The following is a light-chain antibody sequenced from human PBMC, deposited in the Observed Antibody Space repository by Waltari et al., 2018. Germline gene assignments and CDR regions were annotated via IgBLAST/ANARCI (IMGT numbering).Light chain of an antibody. Sequence: DLQLTQSPSYLSASVGDRVTITCRASQGISSYLAWYQQKPGKAPKLLNYAASTLQSGVPSRFSGSGSGTEFTLTISSLQPEDFAAYYCQQLNSYPLTFGGGTKVEIK. J-gene: IGKJ4*01. CDR2: AAS. V-gene: IGKV1-9*01. CDR1: QGISSY. CDR3: QQLNSYPLT.